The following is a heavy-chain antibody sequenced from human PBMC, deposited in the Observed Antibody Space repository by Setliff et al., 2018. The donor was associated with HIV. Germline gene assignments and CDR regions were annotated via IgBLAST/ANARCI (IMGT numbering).Heavy chain of an antibody. V-gene: IGHV4-34*01. CDR3: ARTPYGEQSHFHY. CDR1: GGSLSGYH. D-gene: IGHD4-17*01. J-gene: IGHJ4*02. Sequence: PSETLSLTCAVYGGSLSGYHWSWIRQSPEKGLEWIGEINHSGSTNYNPSLKSRVTISLDSSKNQFSLNLTSVTAADTAVYYCARTPYGEQSHFHYWGQGTLVTVSS. CDR2: INHSGST.